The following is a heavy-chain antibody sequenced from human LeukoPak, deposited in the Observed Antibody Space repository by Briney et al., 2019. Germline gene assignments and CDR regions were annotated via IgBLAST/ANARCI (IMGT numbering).Heavy chain of an antibody. CDR3: AKDRSVRYFDWLLYELDY. J-gene: IGHJ4*02. CDR2: ISGSGGST. Sequence: PGGSLRLSCAASGFTFSSYGMSWVRQAPGKGLEWVSAISGSGGSTYYADPVKGRFTISRDNSKNTLYLQMNSLRAEDTAVYYCAKDRSVRYFDWLLYELDYWGQGTLVTVSS. CDR1: GFTFSSYG. V-gene: IGHV3-23*01. D-gene: IGHD3-9*01.